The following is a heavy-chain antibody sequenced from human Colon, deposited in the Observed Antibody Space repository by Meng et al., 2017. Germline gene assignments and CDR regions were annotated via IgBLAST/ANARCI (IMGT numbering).Heavy chain of an antibody. CDR3: ARDSGYDKNWFDP. D-gene: IGHD5-12*01. CDR1: GGSVISNSYY. Sequence: GELQESGPGLVRPSETLSLTCTVSGGSVISNSYYWGWIRQPPGKGLEWIGFIYYSGSTNYNPSLKSRVTISVDTSKNQFSLKVSSVTAADTAVYYCARDSGYDKNWFDPWGQGTLVTVSS. J-gene: IGHJ5*02. CDR2: IYYSGST. V-gene: IGHV4-61*01.